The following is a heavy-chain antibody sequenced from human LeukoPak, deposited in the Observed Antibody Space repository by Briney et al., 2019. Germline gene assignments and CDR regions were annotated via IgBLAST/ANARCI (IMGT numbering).Heavy chain of an antibody. J-gene: IGHJ6*02. D-gene: IGHD3-10*02. Sequence: PGGSLRLSCAASGFTFSRYGMHWVRQAPGKGLEWVAVMSFDGTHIYYADSVKGRFTISRDNSKNTLYLQMNSLRAEDTAVYYCARCSGYGMDVWGQGTTVTVSS. V-gene: IGHV3-30*03. CDR3: ARCSGYGMDV. CDR1: GFTFSRYG. CDR2: MSFDGTHI.